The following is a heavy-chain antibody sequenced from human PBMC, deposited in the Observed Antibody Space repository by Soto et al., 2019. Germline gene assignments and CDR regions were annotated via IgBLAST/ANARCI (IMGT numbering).Heavy chain of an antibody. CDR1: GFTFSSYW. CDR3: ARVYFGGTRYFDWSPYYYYMDV. V-gene: IGHV3-74*01. J-gene: IGHJ6*03. D-gene: IGHD3-9*01. Sequence: GGSLRLSCAASGFTFSSYWMHWVRQAPGKGLVWVSRINSDGSSTSYADSVKGRFTISRDNAKNTLYLQMNSLRAEDTAVYYCARVYFGGTRYFDWSPYYYYMDVWGKGTTVTVSS. CDR2: INSDGSST.